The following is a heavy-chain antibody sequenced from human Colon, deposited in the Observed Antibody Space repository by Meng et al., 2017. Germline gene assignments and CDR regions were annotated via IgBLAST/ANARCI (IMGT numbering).Heavy chain of an antibody. CDR1: NFSITSGYY. J-gene: IGHJ4*02. CDR2: IYHSGIP. CDR3: ARVASGYPGVY. V-gene: IGHV4-38-2*02. Sequence: SETLSLTCIVSNFSITSGYYWGWIRQPPGKGLEWIGGIYHSGIPYYNPSLKSRVTLSIDTSENHFSLKLSSVTVADTAVYYCARVASGYPGVYWGRGTLVTVSS. D-gene: IGHD5-12*01.